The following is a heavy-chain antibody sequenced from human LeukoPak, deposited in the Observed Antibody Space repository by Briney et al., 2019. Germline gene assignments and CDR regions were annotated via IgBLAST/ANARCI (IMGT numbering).Heavy chain of an antibody. CDR3: AKGRVSGSGSYYNAPFDY. D-gene: IGHD3-10*01. CDR1: GFTFSSYA. V-gene: IGHV3-64D*06. Sequence: GGSLRLSCAASGFTFSSYAMHWVRQAPGKGLEYVSAISSSGDSTYNADPVKGRFTISRDNSKDTLYLQMSSLRAGDTAVYFCAKGRVSGSGSYYNAPFDYWGQGTLVTVSS. CDR2: ISSSGDST. J-gene: IGHJ4*02.